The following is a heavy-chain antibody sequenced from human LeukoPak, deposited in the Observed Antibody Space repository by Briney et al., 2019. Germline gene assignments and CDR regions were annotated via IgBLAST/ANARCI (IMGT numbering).Heavy chain of an antibody. CDR2: ISYDGSNK. D-gene: IGHD1-26*01. Sequence: GGSLRLSCAASGFTFSSYAMHWVRQAPGKGLEWVAVISYDGSNKYYADSVKGRFTISRDNSKNTLYLQMNSLRAEDTAVYYCARALSGSYGWYYFDYWGQGTLVTVSS. V-gene: IGHV3-30-3*01. CDR3: ARALSGSYGWYYFDY. CDR1: GFTFSSYA. J-gene: IGHJ4*02.